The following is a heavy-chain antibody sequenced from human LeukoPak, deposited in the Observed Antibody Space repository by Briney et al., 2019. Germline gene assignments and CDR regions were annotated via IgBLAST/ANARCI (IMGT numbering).Heavy chain of an antibody. Sequence: PGGSLGLSCAASGFTFSSYWMSWVRQAPGKGLEWVANIKQDGSEKYYVDSVKGRFTISRDNAKNSLYLQMNSLRAEDTAVYYCARVGVDYDFWSGYYPTYYFDYWGQGTLVTVSS. CDR3: ARVGVDYDFWSGYYPTYYFDY. J-gene: IGHJ4*02. D-gene: IGHD3-3*01. CDR2: IKQDGSEK. CDR1: GFTFSSYW. V-gene: IGHV3-7*01.